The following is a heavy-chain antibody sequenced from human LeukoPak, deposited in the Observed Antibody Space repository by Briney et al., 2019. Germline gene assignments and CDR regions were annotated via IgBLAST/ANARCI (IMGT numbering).Heavy chain of an antibody. CDR3: ARERLDSGWYIDY. CDR2: IGSSSSYI. V-gene: IGHV3-21*01. CDR1: GFTFSSYS. Sequence: GGSLRLSCAASGFTFSSYSMNWVRQAPGKGLEWVSSIGSSSSYIYYADSVKGRFTISRDNAKNSLYLQMNSLRAEDTAVYYCARERLDSGWYIDYWGQGTLVTVSS. D-gene: IGHD6-19*01. J-gene: IGHJ4*02.